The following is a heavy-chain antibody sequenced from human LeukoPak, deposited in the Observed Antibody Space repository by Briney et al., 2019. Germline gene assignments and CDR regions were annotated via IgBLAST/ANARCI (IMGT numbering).Heavy chain of an antibody. CDR1: GFPFSTND. V-gene: IGHV3-23*01. CDR3: AKDLWGHDFWSGYYNFHGFDI. D-gene: IGHD3-3*01. CDR2: ISGSARGGT. J-gene: IGHJ3*02. Sequence: GGSLRLSCAASGFPFSTNDMTWVRQAPGKGLEWVSAISGSARGGTTYGDSVKGRFTISRDNSESTLYLQMNSLRVEDTAVYYCAKDLWGHDFWSGYYNFHGFDIWGQGTMVTVSS.